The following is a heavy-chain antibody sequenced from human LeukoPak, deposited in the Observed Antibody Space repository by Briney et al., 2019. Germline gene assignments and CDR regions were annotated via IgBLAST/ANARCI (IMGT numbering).Heavy chain of an antibody. J-gene: IGHJ4*02. V-gene: IGHV4-39*07. Sequence: SETLSLTCTVSGGSISSSSYYWGWIRQPPGKGLEWIGSIYYSGSTYYNPSLKSRVTISVDTSKNQFSLKLSSVTAADTAVYYCARDAPESCGGDCSLGYWGQGTLVTVSS. CDR3: ARDAPESCGGDCSLGY. CDR2: IYYSGST. CDR1: GGSISSSSYY. D-gene: IGHD2-21*02.